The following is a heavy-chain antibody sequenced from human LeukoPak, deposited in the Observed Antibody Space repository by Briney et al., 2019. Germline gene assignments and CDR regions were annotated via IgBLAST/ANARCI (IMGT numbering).Heavy chain of an antibody. CDR3: ARDRYYGSGSYRDYYGMDV. Sequence: SSETLSLTCTVSGGSISSGDYYWSWIRQPPGQGLEWIGYIHYSGSTYYNPSLKSRVTISVDTSKNQFSLKLSSVTAADTAVYYCARDRYYGSGSYRDYYGMDVWGQGTTVTVSS. CDR2: IHYSGST. CDR1: GGSISSGDYY. J-gene: IGHJ6*02. D-gene: IGHD3-10*01. V-gene: IGHV4-30-4*01.